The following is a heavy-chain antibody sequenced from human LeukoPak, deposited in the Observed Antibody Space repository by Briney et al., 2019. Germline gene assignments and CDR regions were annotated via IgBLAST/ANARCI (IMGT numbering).Heavy chain of an antibody. CDR1: GYTFTSYC. D-gene: IGHD2-21*01. V-gene: IGHV1-46*01. CDR3: ARELLPYYFDY. J-gene: IGHJ4*02. CDR2: INPSGGST. Sequence: ASVKVSCKASGYTFTSYCMHWVQQAPGQGLEWMGIINPSGGSTSYAQKFQGRVTMTRDMSTSTVYMELSSLRSEDTAVYYCARELLPYYFDYWGQGTLVTVSS.